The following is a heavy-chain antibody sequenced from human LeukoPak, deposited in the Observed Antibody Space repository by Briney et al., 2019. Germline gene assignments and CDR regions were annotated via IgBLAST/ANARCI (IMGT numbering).Heavy chain of an antibody. CDR1: GGTFSSYA. CDR3: ARDLGDNYYYGSGSYYNEDY. V-gene: IGHV1-69*01. D-gene: IGHD3-10*01. J-gene: IGHJ4*02. CDR2: IIPIFGTA. Sequence: SVKVSCKAPGGTFSSYAISWVRQAPGQGLEWMGGIIPIFGTANYAQKFQGRVTITADESTSTAYMELSSLRSEDTAVYYCARDLGDNYYYGSGSYYNEDYWGQGTLVTVSS.